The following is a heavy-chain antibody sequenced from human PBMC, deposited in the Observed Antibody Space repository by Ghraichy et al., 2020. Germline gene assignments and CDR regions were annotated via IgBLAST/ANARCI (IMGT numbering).Heavy chain of an antibody. CDR2: ISYDGSNK. J-gene: IGHJ4*02. V-gene: IGHV3-30*18. Sequence: LSLTCAASGFTFSSYGMHWVRQAPGKGLEWVAVISYDGSNKYYADSVKGRFTISRDNSKNTLYLQMNSLRAEDTAVYYCAKSGGTCSGGSCYYPPDYWGQGTLVTVSS. CDR3: AKSGGTCSGGSCYYPPDY. D-gene: IGHD2-15*01. CDR1: GFTFSSYG.